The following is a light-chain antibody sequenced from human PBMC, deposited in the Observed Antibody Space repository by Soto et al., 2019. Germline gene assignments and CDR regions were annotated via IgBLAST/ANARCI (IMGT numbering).Light chain of an antibody. J-gene: IGKJ1*01. Sequence: DVVMTQSPLSLPVTLGQPASISCRSSQSLVYSDGNTYLNWFQQRPGQSPRRLIYKVSNRDSGVPDRLSGSGSGTDFTLKTSRVEAEDVGVYYCMQGTHWPWTFGQGTKVEIK. V-gene: IGKV2-30*01. CDR2: KVS. CDR1: QSLVYSDGNTY. CDR3: MQGTHWPWT.